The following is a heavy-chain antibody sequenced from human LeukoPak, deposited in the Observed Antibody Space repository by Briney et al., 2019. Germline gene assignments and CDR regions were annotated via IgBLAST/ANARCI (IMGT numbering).Heavy chain of an antibody. D-gene: IGHD3-9*01. Sequence: GGSLILSCAASGFTFSSYGMHWVRQAPGKGLEWVAVIWYDGSNKYFADSVKGRFTISRDNSKNTLYLQMNSLRAEDTAVYYCAKDRDILTGYFDSWGQGTLVTVSS. CDR2: IWYDGSNK. J-gene: IGHJ4*02. CDR1: GFTFSSYG. V-gene: IGHV3-33*06. CDR3: AKDRDILTGYFDS.